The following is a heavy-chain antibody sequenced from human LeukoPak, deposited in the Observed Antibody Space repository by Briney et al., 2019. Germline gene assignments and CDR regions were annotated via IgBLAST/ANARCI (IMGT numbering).Heavy chain of an antibody. D-gene: IGHD1-26*01. CDR3: ARSIVGARRFDY. Sequence: PSETLSLTCAVSGGSISSSNWWSWVRQPPGKGLEWIGEIYHSGSTNYNPSLKSRVTISVDTSKNQFSLKLSSVTAADTAVYYCARSIVGARRFDYWGQGTLVTVSS. CDR2: IYHSGST. CDR1: GGSISSSNW. J-gene: IGHJ4*02. V-gene: IGHV4-4*02.